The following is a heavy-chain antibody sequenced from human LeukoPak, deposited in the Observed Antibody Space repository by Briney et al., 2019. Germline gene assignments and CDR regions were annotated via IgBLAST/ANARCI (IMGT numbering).Heavy chain of an antibody. D-gene: IGHD3-22*01. V-gene: IGHV4-59*08. Sequence: SETLSLTCTASGGSISSYYWSWVRQPPGKGLEWIWYIYYSGSTNYNASLKSRVTISVDTSKNQFSLKLSSVTAADTAVYYCARSYDSSGYYGGDAFDIWGQGTMVTVSS. J-gene: IGHJ3*02. CDR1: GGSISSYY. CDR2: IYYSGST. CDR3: ARSYDSSGYYGGDAFDI.